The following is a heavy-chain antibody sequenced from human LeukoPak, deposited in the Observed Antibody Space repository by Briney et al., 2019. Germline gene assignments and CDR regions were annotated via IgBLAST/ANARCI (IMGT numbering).Heavy chain of an antibody. Sequence: GSLRLSCTAPGFPFSGAWMTWVRQPPGKGLEWVANIREDGTEKNYVDSVKGRFTISRDNDKNSLFLQMSNLRDDDTAIYYCARHVGISFWGQGTLVTVSS. CDR2: IREDGTEK. J-gene: IGHJ4*01. CDR3: ARHVGISF. D-gene: IGHD7-27*01. V-gene: IGHV3-7*01. CDR1: GFPFSGAW.